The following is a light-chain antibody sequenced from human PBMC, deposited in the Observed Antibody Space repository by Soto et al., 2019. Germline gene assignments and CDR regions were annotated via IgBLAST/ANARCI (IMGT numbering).Light chain of an antibody. CDR3: QQYDSTPLT. Sequence: DIVMTQSPASLAVSLGERATINCKSSQSVLYSSNNKNYLAWYQQKPGQPPKLLIYWASTRESGVPDRFSGSGSGTDFTLTISSRQAEDVAVYYCQQYDSTPLTFGGGTKVEIK. V-gene: IGKV4-1*01. J-gene: IGKJ4*01. CDR2: WAS. CDR1: QSVLYSSNNKNY.